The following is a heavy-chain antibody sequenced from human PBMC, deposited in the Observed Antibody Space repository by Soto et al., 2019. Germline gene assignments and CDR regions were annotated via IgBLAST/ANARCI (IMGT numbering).Heavy chain of an antibody. D-gene: IGHD3-16*01. Sequence: QITLKESGPTLVEPTQTLTLTCTYSGFSLRTTGVGVGWIRQPPGKALEWLGIIYWNDDKRYSPSLKNRFTLTRDISTSKVVITMTNMDPVDTATYYCAHTWGLPFDYWGQGTLVIVSS. J-gene: IGHJ4*02. V-gene: IGHV2-5*01. CDR3: AHTWGLPFDY. CDR1: GFSLRTTGVG. CDR2: IYWNDDK.